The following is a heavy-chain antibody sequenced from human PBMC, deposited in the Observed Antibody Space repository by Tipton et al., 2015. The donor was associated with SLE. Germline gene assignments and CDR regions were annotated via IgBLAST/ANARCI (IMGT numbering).Heavy chain of an antibody. CDR2: IYYSGST. Sequence: LRLSCTVSGGSISSHYWSWIRQPPGKGLEWVGYIYYSGSTKYNPSLKSRVTISVDTSKNQFSLNMTSVTAADTAVYYCARGDFYYYHYMDVWGNGTTVTVSS. CDR1: GGSISSHY. CDR3: ARGDFYYYHYMDV. V-gene: IGHV4-59*11. J-gene: IGHJ6*03.